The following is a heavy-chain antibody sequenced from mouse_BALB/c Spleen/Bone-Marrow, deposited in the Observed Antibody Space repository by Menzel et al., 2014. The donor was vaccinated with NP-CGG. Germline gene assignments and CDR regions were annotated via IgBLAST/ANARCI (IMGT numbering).Heavy chain of an antibody. CDR3: ARVITTGYYGMDY. J-gene: IGHJ4*01. D-gene: IGHD2-4*01. V-gene: IGHV1S137*01. Sequence: QVQLQQPGAELVRPGVSVKISCKGSGYTFTDYTMHWVKQSHAQSLEWIGVISTYYGDASYNQKFKGKATMTVDKSSSTAYMELARLTSEDSAIYYCARVITTGYYGMDYWGQGTSVTVSS. CDR1: GYTFTDYT. CDR2: ISTYYGDA.